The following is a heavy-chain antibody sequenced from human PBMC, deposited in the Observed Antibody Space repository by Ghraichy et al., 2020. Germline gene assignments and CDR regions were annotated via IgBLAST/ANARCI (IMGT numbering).Heavy chain of an antibody. CDR3: ARDYGANSMYYYMDV. D-gene: IGHD4-23*01. CDR2: ISYGGSNK. V-gene: IGHV3-30-3*01. Sequence: GGSLRLSCAASEFTFSSYAMHWVRQAPGKGLEWVAVISYGGSNKYYADSVKGRFTISRDNSKNALYLQMNSLRAEDTAVYYCARDYGANSMYYYMDVWGKGTTVTVSS. J-gene: IGHJ6*03. CDR1: EFTFSSYA.